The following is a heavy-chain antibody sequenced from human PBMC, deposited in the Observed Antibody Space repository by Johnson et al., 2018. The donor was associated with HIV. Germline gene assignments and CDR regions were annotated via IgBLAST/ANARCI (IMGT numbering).Heavy chain of an antibody. Sequence: QVQLVESGGGVVQPGRSLRLSCAASGFTFSSYAMHWVRQAPGKGLEWVSVIYSGGSTYYADSVKGRFTISRDSSKNTLYLQMNSLRAEDTAMYYCARSPGEADAFAIWGQGTMVTVSS. CDR2: IYSGGST. D-gene: IGHD3-10*01. J-gene: IGHJ3*02. CDR3: ARSPGEADAFAI. CDR1: GFTFSSYA. V-gene: IGHV3-NL1*01.